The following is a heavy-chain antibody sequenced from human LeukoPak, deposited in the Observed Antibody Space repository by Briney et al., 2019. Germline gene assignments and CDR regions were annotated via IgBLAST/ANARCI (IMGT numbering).Heavy chain of an antibody. CDR3: ASRGPYYYDSSGYYALRVWFGY. J-gene: IGHJ4*02. D-gene: IGHD3-22*01. V-gene: IGHV3-21*01. CDR1: GFTFSSYS. CDR2: ISSSSSYI. Sequence: NAGGSLRLSCAASGFTFSSYSMNWVRQAPGKGLEWVSSISSSSSYIYYADSVKGRFTISRDNAKNSLYLQMNSLRAEDTAVYYCASRGPYYYDSSGYYALRVWFGYWGQGTLVTVSS.